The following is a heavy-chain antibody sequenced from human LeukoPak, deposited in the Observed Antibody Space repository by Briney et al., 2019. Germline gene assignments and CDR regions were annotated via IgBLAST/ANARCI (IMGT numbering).Heavy chain of an antibody. V-gene: IGHV3-48*03. D-gene: IGHD1-26*01. CDR2: IYSDNT. CDR1: GFTFSSYE. J-gene: IGHJ4*02. CDR3: ARRGYHDYSGFDY. Sequence: GGSLRLSCAASGFTFSSYEMNWVRQAPGKGLEWVSFIYSDNTHYSDSVKGRFTVSRDNSKNSLYLQMKRLRAEDTALYYCARRGYHDYSGFDYWGQGTLVTVSS.